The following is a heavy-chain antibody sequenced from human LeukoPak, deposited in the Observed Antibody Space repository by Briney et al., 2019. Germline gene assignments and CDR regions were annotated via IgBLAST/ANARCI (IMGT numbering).Heavy chain of an antibody. CDR2: ISAYNGNT. D-gene: IGHD6-19*01. CDR3: ARVPHIAVAGTFDY. Sequence: ASVKVSCKASGYTFTSYGISWVRQAPGQGLEWMGWISAYNGNTNYAQKLQGRVTMTTDTSTSTAYMELRSLRSDDTAVYYCARVPHIAVAGTFDYWGQGTLVTVSS. CDR1: GYTFTSYG. J-gene: IGHJ4*02. V-gene: IGHV1-18*01.